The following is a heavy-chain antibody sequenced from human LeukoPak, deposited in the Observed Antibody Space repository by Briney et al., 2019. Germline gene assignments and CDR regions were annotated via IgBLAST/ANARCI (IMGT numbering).Heavy chain of an antibody. CDR2: IRSKAYGGTP. Sequence: GGSLRLSCTASGFTFSDYAMNWVRQAPGKGLEWVGFIRSKAYGGTPEYAASVNGRFTISRDDSKSIAYLQMNSLKTEDSAVYYCAKSLLQSIDYCGQGTLVTVSS. CDR1: GFTFSDYA. CDR3: AKSLLQSIDY. D-gene: IGHD5-24*01. J-gene: IGHJ4*02. V-gene: IGHV3-49*04.